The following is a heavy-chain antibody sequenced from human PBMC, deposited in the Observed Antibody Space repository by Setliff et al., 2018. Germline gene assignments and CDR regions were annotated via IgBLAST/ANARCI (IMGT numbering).Heavy chain of an antibody. V-gene: IGHV1-18*04. CDR3: LSDRPYSNTPEDAFDI. J-gene: IGHJ3*02. CDR2: INTYNGNT. Sequence: ASVKVSCKASGYMFKSHGINWMRQAPGQGFEWMGWINTYNGNTNSAQKFQGRFTMTTDTSTSTAYMELRSLRYDDTDVYYCLSDRPYSNTPEDAFDIWGQGTTVTVSS. CDR1: GYMFKSHG. D-gene: IGHD6-13*01.